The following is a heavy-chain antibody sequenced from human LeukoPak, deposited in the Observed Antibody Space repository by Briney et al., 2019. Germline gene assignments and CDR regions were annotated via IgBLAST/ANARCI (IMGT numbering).Heavy chain of an antibody. Sequence: GGSLRLSCAASGFTFSSYSMNWVRQAPGRGLEWVSYISSSSSTIYYADSVKGRFTISRDNAKNSLYLQMNSLRAEDTAVYYCARDKTMVRGVIAGFYFDYWGQGTLVTVSS. CDR3: ARDKTMVRGVIAGFYFDY. V-gene: IGHV3-48*04. J-gene: IGHJ4*02. CDR2: ISSSSSTI. D-gene: IGHD3-10*01. CDR1: GFTFSSYS.